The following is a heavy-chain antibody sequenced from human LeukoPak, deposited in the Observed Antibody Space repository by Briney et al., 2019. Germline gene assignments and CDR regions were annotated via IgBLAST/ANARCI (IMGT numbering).Heavy chain of an antibody. J-gene: IGHJ4*02. CDR3: ARGVGYCSGGSCQDFDY. D-gene: IGHD2-15*01. V-gene: IGHV4-59*12. CDR2: IYYSGST. CDR1: GGSISSYY. Sequence: SETLSLTCSVSGGSISSYYWSWIRQPPGKGLEWIGYIYYSGSTNYNPSLKSRVTISVDTSKNQFSLKLSSVTAADTAVYYCARGVGYCSGGSCQDFDYWGQGTLVTVSS.